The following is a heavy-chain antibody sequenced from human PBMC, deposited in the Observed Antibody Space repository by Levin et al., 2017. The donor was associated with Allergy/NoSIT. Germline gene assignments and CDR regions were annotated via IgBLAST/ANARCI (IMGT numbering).Heavy chain of an antibody. J-gene: IGHJ4*02. CDR2: ISDSGHLT. V-gene: IGHV3-23*01. CDR3: ARQWNYSSEMFDY. CDR1: GFTFNIYA. Sequence: GGSLRLSCAASGFTFNIYAVSWVRQAPGKGLEWVSAISDSGHLTYYTDSVKGRFTISRDNSKNKVYLEMNTLRAEDTALYYCARQWNYSSEMFDYWGQGTLVTVSS. D-gene: IGHD1-7*01.